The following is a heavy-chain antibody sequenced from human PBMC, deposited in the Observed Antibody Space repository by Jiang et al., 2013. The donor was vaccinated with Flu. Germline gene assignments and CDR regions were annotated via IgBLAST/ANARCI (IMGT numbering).Heavy chain of an antibody. V-gene: IGHV3-23*01. Sequence: VQLLESGGGLVQPGGSLRLSCAVSGFTLRRYGMNWVRQAPGKGLEWVSGLSSGGSYTYYADSVKGRFTVSSDDSKTVLFLEINSLRLNDTAVYYCAREGRYTNGPMSYSPYGMDIWGQGTTVTVSS. CDR3: AREGRYTNGPMSYSPYGMDI. J-gene: IGHJ6*02. CDR1: GFTLRRYG. CDR2: LSSGGSYT. D-gene: IGHD2-21*01.